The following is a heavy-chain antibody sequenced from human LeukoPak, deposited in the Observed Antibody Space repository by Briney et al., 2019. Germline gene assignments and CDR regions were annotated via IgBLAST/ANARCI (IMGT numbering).Heavy chain of an antibody. D-gene: IGHD1-7*01. V-gene: IGHV3-30*04. CDR3: ARGVDVELDY. Sequence: GGSLRLSCAASGFTFSSYAMHWVRQAPGKGLEWVAVISYDGSNKYYADSVKGRFTISRDNSKNTLYLQMNSLRAADTAVYYCARGVDVELDYWGQGTLVTVSS. J-gene: IGHJ4*02. CDR1: GFTFSSYA. CDR2: ISYDGSNK.